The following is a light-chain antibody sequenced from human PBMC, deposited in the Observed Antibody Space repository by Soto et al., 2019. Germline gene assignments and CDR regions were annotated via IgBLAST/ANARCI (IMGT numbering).Light chain of an antibody. CDR1: QSVSSY. J-gene: IGKJ2*01. CDR3: QWRSNGPPRYT. CDR2: DAS. V-gene: IGKV3-11*01. Sequence: EIVLTQSPATLSLSPGERDTLSCSASQSVSSYLAGYQQKPGQAPRLLIYDASNRATGIPDRFSGSGSGTDLTLTVSSLEPEDVAVYYCQWRSNGPPRYTFGQGTKLDIK.